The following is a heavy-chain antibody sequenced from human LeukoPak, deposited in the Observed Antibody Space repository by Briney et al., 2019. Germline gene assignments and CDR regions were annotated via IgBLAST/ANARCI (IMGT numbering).Heavy chain of an antibody. V-gene: IGHV3-33*01. J-gene: IGHJ6*02. CDR1: GFTFSSYG. Sequence: GRSLRLSCAASGFTFSSYGMHWVRQAPGTGLEWVAVIWYDGSNKYYADSVKGRFTISRDNSKNTLYLQMNSLRAEDTAVYYCARGAQYYDSSGYYYGMDVWGQGTTVTVSS. D-gene: IGHD3-22*01. CDR2: IWYDGSNK. CDR3: ARGAQYYDSSGYYYGMDV.